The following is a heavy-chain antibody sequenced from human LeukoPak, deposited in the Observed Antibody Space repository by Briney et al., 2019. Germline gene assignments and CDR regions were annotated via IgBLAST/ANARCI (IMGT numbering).Heavy chain of an antibody. D-gene: IGHD1-26*01. V-gene: IGHV1-46*01. Sequence: ASVKVSCKASGYMFTSYYMHWVRQAPGQGLEWMGIINPSGGSTSYAQKFQGRVTLTRDTSKSPVYMELSSMRFEDTAVYCCARAGSVGSGGSDHFDYWGQGTLVTVSS. CDR3: ARAGSVGSGGSDHFDY. CDR2: INPSGGST. J-gene: IGHJ4*02. CDR1: GYMFTSYY.